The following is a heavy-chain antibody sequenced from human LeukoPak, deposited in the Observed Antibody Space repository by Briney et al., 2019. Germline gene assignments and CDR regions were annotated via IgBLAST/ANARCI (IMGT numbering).Heavy chain of an antibody. D-gene: IGHD6-13*01. CDR1: GFTFSSYS. J-gene: IGHJ5*02. Sequence: PGGSLRLSCAASGFTFSSYSMNWVRQAPGKGPEWVSSISSSSSYIYYADSVKGRFTISRDNAKNSLYLQMNSLRAEDTAVYYCARAMPRGIAAAGTADHWGQGTLVTVSS. CDR2: ISSSSSYI. CDR3: ARAMPRGIAAAGTADH. V-gene: IGHV3-21*01.